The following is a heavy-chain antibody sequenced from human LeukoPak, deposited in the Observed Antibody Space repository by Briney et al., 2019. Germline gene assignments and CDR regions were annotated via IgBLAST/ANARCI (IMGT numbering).Heavy chain of an antibody. J-gene: IGHJ6*02. V-gene: IGHV3-53*01. CDR2: IYSGGST. Sequence: PGGSLRLSCAASGFTVSSNYMSWVRQAPRKGLEWVSVIYSGGSTYYADSVKGRFTISRDNSKNTLYLQMNSLRAEDTAVYYCACIVATMVRYYYGMDVWGQGTTVTVSS. D-gene: IGHD5-12*01. CDR3: ACIVATMVRYYYGMDV. CDR1: GFTVSSNY.